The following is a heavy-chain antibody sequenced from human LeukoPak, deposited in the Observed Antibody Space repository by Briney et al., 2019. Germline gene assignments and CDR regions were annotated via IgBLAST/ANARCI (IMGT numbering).Heavy chain of an antibody. D-gene: IGHD5-18*01. CDR1: GFSFSSYS. V-gene: IGHV3-21*01. Sequence: PGGSLRLSCAASGFSFSSYSMKWVRQAPGKGLEWVSSISSSSNYIYYADSVKGRFTISRDNAKNSLYLQMNSLRAEDTAVYYCAREREYNYGHMLGYWGQGTLVTVSS. CDR3: AREREYNYGHMLGY. CDR2: ISSSSNYI. J-gene: IGHJ4*02.